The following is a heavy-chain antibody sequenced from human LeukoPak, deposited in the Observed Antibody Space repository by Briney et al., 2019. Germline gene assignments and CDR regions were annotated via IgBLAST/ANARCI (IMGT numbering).Heavy chain of an antibody. CDR1: GFTFSSYN. CDR2: ISLSTTSI. V-gene: IGHV3-48*01. D-gene: IGHD5-18*01. CDR3: ARARSSYGYGDAFNI. J-gene: IGHJ3*02. Sequence: GGSLRLSCAASGFTFSSYNMNWVRQAPGKGLEWISYISLSTTSIYYADSVKGRFTISRDNSKNTLYLQMNSLRAEDTAVYYCARARSSYGYGDAFNIWGQGKMVTVSS.